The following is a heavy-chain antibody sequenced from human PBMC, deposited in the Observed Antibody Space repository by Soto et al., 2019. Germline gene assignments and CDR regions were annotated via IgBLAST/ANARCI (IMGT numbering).Heavy chain of an antibody. CDR2: IYYSGNI. CDR1: GGSISSDIHY. J-gene: IGHJ3*02. D-gene: IGHD3-10*01. Sequence: QLQLQESGPGLVKPSETLSLTCTVSGGSISSDIHYWGWIRQPPGKGLEWIGTIYYSGNIYNNPSLRSRVTLSMDTSTNQFSLSLTSVTAADTAVYYCARHTDCGSGSSCLGSDNMDTDAFDIWGQGTMVTVS. V-gene: IGHV4-39*01. CDR3: ARHTDCGSGSSCLGSDNMDTDAFDI.